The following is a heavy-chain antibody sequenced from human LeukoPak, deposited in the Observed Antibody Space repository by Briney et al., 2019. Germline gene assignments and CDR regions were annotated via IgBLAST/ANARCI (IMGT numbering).Heavy chain of an antibody. D-gene: IGHD3-22*01. CDR2: INHSGST. J-gene: IGHJ6*03. V-gene: IGHV4-34*01. CDR1: GGSFSQYY. CDR3: ARGTSYYYDSSGYNYYYYYMDV. Sequence: PSETLSLTCAVYGGSFSQYYWSWIRQPPGKGLEWIGEINHSGSTNYDPSLKSRVTISVDTSKNQFSLKLSSVTAADTAVYYCARGTSYYYDSSGYNYYYYYMDVWGKGTTVTVSS.